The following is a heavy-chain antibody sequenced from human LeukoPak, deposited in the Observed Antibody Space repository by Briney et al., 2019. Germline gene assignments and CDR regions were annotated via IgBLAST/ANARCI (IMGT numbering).Heavy chain of an antibody. CDR3: ARGLSGYSYGYDYYYMDV. V-gene: IGHV4-59*01. Sequence: PSETLSLTCTVPGGSISSYYWSWIRQPPGKGLEWIGYIYYSGSTNYNPSLKSRVTISVDTSKNQLSLKLSSVTAADTAVYYCARGLSGYSYGYDYYYMDVWGKGTTVTVSS. D-gene: IGHD5-18*01. CDR1: GGSISSYY. CDR2: IYYSGST. J-gene: IGHJ6*03.